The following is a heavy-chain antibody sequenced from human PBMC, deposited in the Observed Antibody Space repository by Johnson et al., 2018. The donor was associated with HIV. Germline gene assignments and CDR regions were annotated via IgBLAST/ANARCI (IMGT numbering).Heavy chain of an antibody. Sequence: VTLVESGGGLIQPGASLRLSCAASGFTFSSYWMHWVRQGPGKGLVWVSRINSDGSSTRYADSVKGRFTISRDNAKNMLYLLMNSLRADDTAVYYCARDQRGGYSYGDTFDFWGQGTMVTVSS. CDR3: ARDQRGGYSYGDTFDF. CDR1: GFTFSSYW. CDR2: INSDGSST. D-gene: IGHD5-18*01. V-gene: IGHV3-74*01. J-gene: IGHJ3*01.